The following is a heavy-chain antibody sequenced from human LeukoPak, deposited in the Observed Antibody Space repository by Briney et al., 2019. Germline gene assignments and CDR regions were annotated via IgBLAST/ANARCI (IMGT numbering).Heavy chain of an antibody. CDR3: AREDGYCSSTSCYGYMDV. D-gene: IGHD2-2*01. V-gene: IGHV1-8*01. CDR2: MNPNSGNT. CDR1: GYTFTSYD. Sequence: ASVKVSCKASGYTFTSYDINWVRQATGQGLEWMGWMNPNSGNTGYAQKFQGRVTMTRNTSISTAYMELSSLRSEDTAVYYCAREDGYCSSTSCYGYMDVWGKGTTVTVSS. J-gene: IGHJ6*03.